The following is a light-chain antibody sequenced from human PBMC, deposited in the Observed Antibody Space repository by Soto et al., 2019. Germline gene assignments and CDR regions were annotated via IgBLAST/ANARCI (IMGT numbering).Light chain of an antibody. CDR2: DVS. V-gene: IGLV2-14*01. J-gene: IGLJ2*01. Sequence: QSALTQPTSVSGSPGQSITISCTGSSSDVDGYNYVSWYQQHPGKAPKLMIYDVSSRPSGVSNRFSGSKSGNTASLTISVLQAEDEADYYCSSYISSSTRVFGGGTKVTVL. CDR3: SSYISSSTRV. CDR1: SSDVDGYNY.